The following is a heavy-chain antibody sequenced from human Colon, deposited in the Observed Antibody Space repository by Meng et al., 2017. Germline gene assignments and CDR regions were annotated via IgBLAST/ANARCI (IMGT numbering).Heavy chain of an antibody. Sequence: QLQRQESGPGLVQPSGTLSLACAVSGDSIGNSKWWSWLRQSPGKGLEWIGEISNSGKTVYSPSLKSRVTISLDKSSNHFSLTLSPVTAADTAIYFCARERMRKLGLFDYWGQGALVTVSS. V-gene: IGHV4-4*02. CDR3: ARERMRKLGLFDY. D-gene: IGHD7-27*01. J-gene: IGHJ4*02. CDR1: GDSIGNSKW. CDR2: ISNSGKT.